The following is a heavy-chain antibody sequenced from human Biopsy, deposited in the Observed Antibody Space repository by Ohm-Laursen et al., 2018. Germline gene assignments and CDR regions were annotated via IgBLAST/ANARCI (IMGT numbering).Heavy chain of an antibody. V-gene: IGHV4-59*08. D-gene: IGHD3-10*01. CDR2: VFDRGTT. CDR1: GDSITRSY. CDR3: AHGSGSYYKWDF. J-gene: IGHJ4*02. Sequence: PPRTLSLTWTLSGDSITRSYWSWIRQSPGKGLEWIGHVFDRGTTNYNPSVRSRVTMSEDTSKKQFSLKMTSVTAADTAIYYCAHGSGSYYKWDFWGRGIPVTVSS.